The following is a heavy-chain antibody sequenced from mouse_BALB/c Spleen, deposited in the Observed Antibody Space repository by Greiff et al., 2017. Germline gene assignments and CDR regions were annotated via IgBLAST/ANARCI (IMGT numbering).Heavy chain of an antibody. Sequence: EVQLVESGGGLVKPGGSLKLSCAASGFAFSSYDMSWVRQTPEKRLEWVAYISSGGGSTYYPDTVKGRFTISRDNAKNTLYLQMSSLKSEDTAMYYCARDRHYAMDYWGQGTSVTVSS. D-gene: IGHD2-14*01. J-gene: IGHJ4*01. CDR1: GFAFSSYD. CDR2: ISSGGGST. CDR3: ARDRHYAMDY. V-gene: IGHV5-12-1*01.